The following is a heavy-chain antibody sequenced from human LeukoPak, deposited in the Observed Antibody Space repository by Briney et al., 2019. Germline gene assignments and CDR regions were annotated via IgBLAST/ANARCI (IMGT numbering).Heavy chain of an antibody. CDR3: ARGGGYGYGGYFDY. Sequence: GGSLRLSCAASGFSLSSYWMHWVRQAPGKGLEWVSYISSSSSTIYYADSVKGRFTISRDNAKNSLYLQMNSLRAEDTAVYYCARGGGYGYGGYFDYWGQGTLVTVSS. CDR2: ISSSSSTI. CDR1: GFSLSSYW. D-gene: IGHD5-18*01. V-gene: IGHV3-48*01. J-gene: IGHJ4*02.